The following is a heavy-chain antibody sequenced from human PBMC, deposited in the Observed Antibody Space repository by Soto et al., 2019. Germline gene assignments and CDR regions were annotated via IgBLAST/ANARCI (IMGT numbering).Heavy chain of an antibody. J-gene: IGHJ6*02. CDR2: IIPILGIA. CDR3: ASRMSSGYYYGMDV. D-gene: IGHD3-10*01. V-gene: IGHV1-69*02. CDR1: GGTFSSYT. Sequence: QVQLVQSGAEVQKPGSSVKVSCKASGGTFSSYTISWVRQAPGQGLEWMGRIIPILGIANYAQKFQGRVTITADKSTTTAYMELSSLRSEDTEVYYCASRMSSGYYYGMDVWGQGTTVTVSS.